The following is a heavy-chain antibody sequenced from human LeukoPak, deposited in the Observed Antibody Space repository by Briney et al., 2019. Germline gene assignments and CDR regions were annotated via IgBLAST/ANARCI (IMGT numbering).Heavy chain of an antibody. V-gene: IGHV3-48*04. J-gene: IGHJ3*02. CDR2: ISSSSSTI. D-gene: IGHD7-27*01. CDR1: GFNFGIYG. Sequence: PGRSLRLSCTASGFNFGIYGMHWVRQAPGKGLEWVSYISSSSSTIYYADSMKGRFTISRDNAKNSLYLQMNSLRAEDTAVYYCARDHLGKEAFDIWGQGTMVTVSS. CDR3: ARDHLGKEAFDI.